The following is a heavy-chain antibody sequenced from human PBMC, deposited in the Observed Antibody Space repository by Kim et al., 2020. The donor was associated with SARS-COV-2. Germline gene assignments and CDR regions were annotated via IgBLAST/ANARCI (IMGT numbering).Heavy chain of an antibody. Sequence: GGSLRLSCAASGFTFSSYAMSWVRQAPGKGLEWVSAISGSGGSTYYADSVKGRFTISRDNSKNTLYLQMNSLRAEDTAVYYCAKNGGGYSYGVYRYFDYWGQGTLVTVSS. D-gene: IGHD5-18*01. CDR3: AKNGGGYSYGVYRYFDY. V-gene: IGHV3-23*01. J-gene: IGHJ4*02. CDR1: GFTFSSYA. CDR2: ISGSGGST.